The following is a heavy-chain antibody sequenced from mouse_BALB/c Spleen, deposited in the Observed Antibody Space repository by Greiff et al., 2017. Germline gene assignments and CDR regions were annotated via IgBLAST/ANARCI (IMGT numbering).Heavy chain of an antibody. CDR2: IYPYNGGT. Sequence: EVQLQQSGPELVKPGASVKISCKASGYTFTDYNMHWVKQSHGKSLEWIGYIYPYNGGTGYNQKFKSKATLTVDNSSSTAYMELRSLTSEDSAVYYCARGARARAMDYWGQGTSVTVSS. V-gene: IGHV1S29*02. CDR3: ARGARARAMDY. CDR1: GYTFTDYN. J-gene: IGHJ4*01. D-gene: IGHD3-1*01.